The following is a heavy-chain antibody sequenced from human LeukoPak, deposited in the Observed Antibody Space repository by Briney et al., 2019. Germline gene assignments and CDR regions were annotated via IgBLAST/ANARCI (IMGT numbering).Heavy chain of an antibody. J-gene: IGHJ4*02. CDR2: ISGSGGST. CDR1: GFTFSSCP. D-gene: IGHD3-10*01. Sequence: GGSLRLSCGASGFTFSSCPMSWVRQAPGKGLEWVSGISGSGGSTYYADSVKGRFTISRDNSKNTLYLQMNSLRSEDTAVYYCARGLVVYGSGRRVASYWGQGTLVTVSS. CDR3: ARGLVVYGSGRRVASY. V-gene: IGHV3-23*01.